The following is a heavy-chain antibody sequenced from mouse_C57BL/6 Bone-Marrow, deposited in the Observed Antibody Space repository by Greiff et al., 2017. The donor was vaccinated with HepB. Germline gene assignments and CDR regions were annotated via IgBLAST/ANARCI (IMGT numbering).Heavy chain of an antibody. CDR3: TRHYGSSYWFAY. D-gene: IGHD1-1*01. Sequence: VQLQQSGTVLARPGASVKMSCKTSGYTFTSYWMHWVKQRPGQGLEWIGAIYPRNSDTSYNQKFKGKAKLTAVTSASTAYMELSSLTNEDSAVYYCTRHYGSSYWFAYWGQGTLVTVSA. J-gene: IGHJ3*01. CDR1: GYTFTSYW. CDR2: IYPRNSDT. V-gene: IGHV1-5*01.